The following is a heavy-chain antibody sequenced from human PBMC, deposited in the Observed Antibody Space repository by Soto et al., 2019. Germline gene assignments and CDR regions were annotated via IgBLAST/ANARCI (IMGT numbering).Heavy chain of an antibody. V-gene: IGHV2-5*02. CDR2: IYWDDDK. D-gene: IGHD3-10*01. Sequence: ITLKESGPTLVKPTQTLTLTCTFSGFSLSTSAVGVGWIRQPPGKALEWLALIYWDDDKRYSPSLKSRLTIPKHTPKHQVVLTMTIIDPVDTATYSCGYLYYHSGRCAAWGQGTLVTVSS. J-gene: IGHJ5*02. CDR1: GFSLSTSAVG. CDR3: GYLYYHSGRCAA.